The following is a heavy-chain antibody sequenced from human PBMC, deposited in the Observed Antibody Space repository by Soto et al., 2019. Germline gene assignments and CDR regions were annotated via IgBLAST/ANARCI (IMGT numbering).Heavy chain of an antibody. Sequence: QITLKESGPTLVKPTQTLTLTCTFSRSSLSSSGMGVGGIRQPPGKALEWLAVIYWDDDKRYSPSLNRRITNTKDTSKNQVVLTMANMDPVDTATYYCAHALGGGSSSYFDCWGQGTLVTVSS. CDR2: IYWDDDK. D-gene: IGHD3-16*01. V-gene: IGHV2-5*02. CDR1: RSSLSSSGMG. CDR3: AHALGGGSSSYFDC. J-gene: IGHJ4*02.